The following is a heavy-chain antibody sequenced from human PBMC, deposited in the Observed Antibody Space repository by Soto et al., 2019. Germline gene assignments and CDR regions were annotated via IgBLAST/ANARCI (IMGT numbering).Heavy chain of an antibody. CDR1: GDSIRSSHW. CDR3: AKINGDSLFFDY. CDR2: TFHSGST. Sequence: SETLSLTCAVSGDSIRSSHWWSWVRQPPGKGLEWIGETFHSGSTTYNPSLKRRVTISADKPKNQFSLRLTSVIAADTAVYYCAKINGDSLFFDYWGQGALVTVSS. V-gene: IGHV4-4*02. D-gene: IGHD4-17*01. J-gene: IGHJ4*02.